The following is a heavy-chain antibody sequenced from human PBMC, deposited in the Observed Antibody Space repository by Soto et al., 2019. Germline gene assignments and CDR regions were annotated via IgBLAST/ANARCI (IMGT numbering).Heavy chain of an antibody. CDR1: GFTFSSYS. V-gene: IGHV3-21*01. D-gene: IGHD5-12*01. Sequence: GGSLRLSCAASGFTFSSYSMNWVRQAPGKGLEWVSSISSSSSYIYYADSVKGRFTISRDNAKNSLYLQMNSLRAEDTAVYYCAREVDIVATTRSDAFDIWGQGTMVTVSS. J-gene: IGHJ3*02. CDR2: ISSSSSYI. CDR3: AREVDIVATTRSDAFDI.